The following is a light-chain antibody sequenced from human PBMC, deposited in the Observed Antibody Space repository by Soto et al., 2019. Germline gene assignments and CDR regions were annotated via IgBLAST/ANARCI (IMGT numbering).Light chain of an antibody. J-gene: IGKJ1*01. CDR2: MVS. Sequence: DVVMTQSPLSLPVTLGQPASISCRSSQSLLYSDGNTYLSWFQQRPGQSPRRLIYMVSNRDSGVPDRFSGSGAGTDFTPKIIRVEAEDVGVYYCMQGTHWPPWTFGQGTKVEI. CDR3: MQGTHWPPWT. V-gene: IGKV2-30*01. CDR1: QSLLYSDGNTY.